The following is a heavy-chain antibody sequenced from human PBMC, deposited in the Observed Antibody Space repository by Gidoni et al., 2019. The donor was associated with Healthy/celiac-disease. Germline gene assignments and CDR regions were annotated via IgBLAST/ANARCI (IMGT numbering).Heavy chain of an antibody. J-gene: IGHJ5*02. Sequence: QLQLPESVPGLVKPSETLSLTCPVSGGSISSTRYYWGWIRQPPGKGLEWIGRIYYSGSTYYNPSLKSRVTISVDTSKNQFSLKLSSVTAADTAVYYCARLLGIREAELYNWFDPWGQGTLVTVSS. D-gene: IGHD7-27*01. CDR1: GGSISSTRYY. CDR2: IYYSGST. V-gene: IGHV4-39*01. CDR3: ARLLGIREAELYNWFDP.